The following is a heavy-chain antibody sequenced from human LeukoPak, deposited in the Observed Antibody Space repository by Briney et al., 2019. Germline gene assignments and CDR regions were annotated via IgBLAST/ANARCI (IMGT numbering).Heavy chain of an antibody. V-gene: IGHV3-48*03. CDR1: GFTFSSYE. J-gene: IGHJ4*02. D-gene: IGHD6-19*01. CDR2: ISSSGSAI. CDR3: ARGGSLVY. Sequence: GGSLSLSCAASGFTFSSYEMNWVRQAPGKGLEWVSKISSSGSAIYYADSVKGRFTISRDNAKSTLYLQMNSLRVEDTAVYYCARGGSLVYWGQGTLVTVSS.